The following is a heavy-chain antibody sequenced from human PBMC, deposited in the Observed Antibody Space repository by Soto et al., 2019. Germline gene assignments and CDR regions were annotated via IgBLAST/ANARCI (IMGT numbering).Heavy chain of an antibody. CDR2: IYYSGST. D-gene: IGHD5-18*01. Sequence: ETLSLTCTVSGGSVSSGSYYWSWIRQPPGKGLEWIGYIYYSGSTNYNPSLKSRVTISVDTSKNQFSLKLSSVAAADTAVYYCARGIQLWTGDYYYYGMDVWGQGTTVTVSS. V-gene: IGHV4-61*01. CDR1: GGSVSSGSYY. J-gene: IGHJ6*02. CDR3: ARGIQLWTGDYYYYGMDV.